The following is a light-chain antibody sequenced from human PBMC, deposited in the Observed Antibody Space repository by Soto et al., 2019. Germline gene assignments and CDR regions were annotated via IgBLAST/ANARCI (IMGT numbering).Light chain of an antibody. CDR1: SSDVGSHNL. Sequence: QSALTQPASVSGSPGQSITISCTGTSSDVGSHNLVSWYQQYPGKAPKLMIYEGTNRPSGVSNRFSGSKSGNTASLTISGLQAEDEAHYYCSSYAGRVVFGGGTKLTVL. J-gene: IGLJ2*01. CDR3: SSYAGRVV. CDR2: EGT. V-gene: IGLV2-23*01.